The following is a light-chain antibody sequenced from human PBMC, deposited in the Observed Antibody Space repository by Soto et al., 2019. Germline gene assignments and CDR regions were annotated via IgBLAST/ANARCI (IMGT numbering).Light chain of an antibody. J-gene: IGKJ4*01. CDR3: QQVNSYPLT. Sequence: DIQMTQSPSSLSASVGDRVTITCRASQSISRYLNWYQQKPGKAPNLLIYVASSLQSEVPSRFSGSGSGTDFTLTITSLQPEDFATYYCQQVNSYPLTFGGGTKVDIK. CDR1: QSISRY. CDR2: VAS. V-gene: IGKV1-39*01.